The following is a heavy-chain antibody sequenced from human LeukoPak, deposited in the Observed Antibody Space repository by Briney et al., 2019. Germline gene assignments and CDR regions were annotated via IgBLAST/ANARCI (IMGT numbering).Heavy chain of an antibody. J-gene: IGHJ4*02. CDR1: GFSLSSYA. CDR2: TSSSDAGK. D-gene: IGHD2-15*01. V-gene: IGHV3-23*01. Sequence: GGSLRLSCTVSGFSLSSYALSWVRRAPGKGLEWVSATSSSDAGKYYADSVRGRFTISRDNSRNTMYLQMNSLRVEDAAVYYCAKAPVTSCRGAFCYPFDSWGQGTLVTVSS. CDR3: AKAPVTSCRGAFCYPFDS.